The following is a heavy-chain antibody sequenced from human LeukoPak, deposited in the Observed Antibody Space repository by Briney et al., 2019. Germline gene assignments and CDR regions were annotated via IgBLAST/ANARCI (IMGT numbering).Heavy chain of an antibody. D-gene: IGHD5-18*01. J-gene: IGHJ4*02. CDR1: GFTFSSYW. V-gene: IGHV3-7*01. CDR2: IKKDGSEK. CDR3: ARDLSGVTGYTYGRGIDY. Sequence: GWSLRLSCAASGFTFSSYWMSWVRQAPGKGLEWVANIKKDGSEKYYVDSVKGRFTISRDNAKTSLYLQMNSLRVEDTAVYYCARDLSGVTGYTYGRGIDYWGQGTLVTVSS.